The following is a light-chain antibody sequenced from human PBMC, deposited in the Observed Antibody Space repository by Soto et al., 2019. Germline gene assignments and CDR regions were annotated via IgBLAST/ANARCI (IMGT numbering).Light chain of an antibody. CDR1: SSDIGGYNY. CDR3: SSSTSTSTPYV. Sequence: QSVLTQPASVSGSPGQSIAISCTGTSSDIGGYNYVSWYQQHPGKAPKLLIYDVTHRPSGVSNRFSGSKSGDTASLTISGLQAEDEADYYCSSSTSTSTPYVFGTGTKVTVL. V-gene: IGLV2-14*03. CDR2: DVT. J-gene: IGLJ1*01.